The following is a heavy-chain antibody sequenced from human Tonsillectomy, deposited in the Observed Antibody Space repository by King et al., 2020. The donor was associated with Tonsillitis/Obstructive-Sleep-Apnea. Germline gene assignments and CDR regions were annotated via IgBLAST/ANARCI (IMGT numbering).Heavy chain of an antibody. Sequence: QLVQSGAEGRKPGASVKVSCKASGYSFTFYGISWVRQAPGQGLEWRGGISADNGNPTHAQKSQGRVTMTTDTSTSTAYMELGGLRSDDTALYYCARDGGRDGDYGRYYFDYWGQGTLVTVSS. CDR3: ARDGGRDGDYGRYYFDY. J-gene: IGHJ4*02. V-gene: IGHV1-18*01. D-gene: IGHD4-17*01. CDR1: GYSFTFYG. CDR2: ISADNGNP.